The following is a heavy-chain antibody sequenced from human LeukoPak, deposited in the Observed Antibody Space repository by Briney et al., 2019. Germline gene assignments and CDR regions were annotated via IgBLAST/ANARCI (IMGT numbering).Heavy chain of an antibody. D-gene: IGHD3-22*01. J-gene: IGHJ6*02. CDR3: ARENTYGYSYGMDV. Sequence: GASVKISCKASGYTYTSYYMYWVRQAPGQGLEWMGIINSSGGNTSYAQNFQGRVTMTRDTSARIVYMELRSLRSEDTAVYYCARENTYGYSYGMDVWGQGTTVTVSS. V-gene: IGHV1-46*01. CDR1: GYTYTSYY. CDR2: INSSGGNT.